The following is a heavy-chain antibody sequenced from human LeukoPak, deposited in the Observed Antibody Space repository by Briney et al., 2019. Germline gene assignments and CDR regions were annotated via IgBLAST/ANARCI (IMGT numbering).Heavy chain of an antibody. D-gene: IGHD5-24*01. J-gene: IGHJ4*02. CDR2: ISSSGTYI. Sequence: PGGSLRLSCAASGFTFSTYSMNWVRQAPGRGLEWVSSISSSGTYIYYADSMRGRFTISRDNSKNSLYLQMNSLRAEDTAVYYCASSFPRRDDYISNYFDYWGQGTLVTASS. V-gene: IGHV3-21*01. CDR1: GFTFSTYS. CDR3: ASSFPRRDDYISNYFDY.